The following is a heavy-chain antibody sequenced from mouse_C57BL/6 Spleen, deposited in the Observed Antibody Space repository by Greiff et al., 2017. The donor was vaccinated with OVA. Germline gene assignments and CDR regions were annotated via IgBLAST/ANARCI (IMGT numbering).Heavy chain of an antibody. J-gene: IGHJ1*03. CDR1: GFTFTDYY. Sequence: DVQLQESGGGLVQPGGSLSLSCAASGFTFTDYYMSWVRQPPGKALEWLGFIRNKANGYTTEYSESVKGRFTISRDHSQSILDLQKNALRAEDSATYYGARYDRDAHCYFDVWGTGTSVTVSS. V-gene: IGHV7-3*01. CDR2: IRNKANGYTT. D-gene: IGHD3-1*01. CDR3: ARYDRDAHCYFDV.